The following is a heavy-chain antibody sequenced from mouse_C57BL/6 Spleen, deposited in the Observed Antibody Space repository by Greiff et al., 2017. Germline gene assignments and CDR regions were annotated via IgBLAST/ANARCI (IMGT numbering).Heavy chain of an antibody. Sequence: EVKLVESGEGLGKKGGSVKMSWEEEGGKGRGGGRAWGGETPGKGLEWVAYISSGGDYIYYADTVKGRFTISRDNARNTLYLQMSSLKSEDTAMYYCTRARSTMITSPYVDYWGQGTTLTVSS. V-gene: IGHV5-9-1*02. CDR2: ISSGGDYI. CDR3: TRARSTMITSPYVDY. CDR1: GGKGRGGG. D-gene: IGHD2-4*01. J-gene: IGHJ2*01.